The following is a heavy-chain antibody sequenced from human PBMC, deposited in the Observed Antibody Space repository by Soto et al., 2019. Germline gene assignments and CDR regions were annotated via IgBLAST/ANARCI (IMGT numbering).Heavy chain of an antibody. CDR1: GYKFSSYW. CDR2: IYPGDSDT. Sequence: GESLKISCKGSGYKFSSYWIAWVRQMPGKGLEWMGIIYPGDSDTRYSPSFQGQVTISADKSISTAYLQWSSLKASDTAMYYGARRLREGVAATLSAIDYWSEGILV. V-gene: IGHV5-51*01. J-gene: IGHJ4*02. D-gene: IGHD2-15*01. CDR3: ARRLREGVAATLSAIDY.